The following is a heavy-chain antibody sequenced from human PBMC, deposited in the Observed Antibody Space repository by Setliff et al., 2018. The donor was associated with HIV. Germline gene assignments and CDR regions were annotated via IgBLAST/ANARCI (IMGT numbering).Heavy chain of an antibody. CDR3: GGNGYYSIDY. J-gene: IGHJ4*02. CDR1: GDSISSRNW. Sequence: SETLSLTCAVTGDSISSRNWWSWVRQAPGKGLQWIGEIYQNGLTNYSPSLKSRVSMSLDKSKNQFSLKMTSVTAADTAVYYCGGNGYYSIDYWGQGTLVTVSS. V-gene: IGHV4-4*02. CDR2: IYQNGLT. D-gene: IGHD3-22*01.